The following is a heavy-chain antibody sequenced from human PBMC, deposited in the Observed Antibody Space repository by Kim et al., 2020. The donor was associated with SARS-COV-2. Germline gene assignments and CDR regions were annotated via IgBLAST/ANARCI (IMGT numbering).Heavy chain of an antibody. V-gene: IGHV3-23*03. Sequence: GGSLRLSCAASGFTFSSYAMSWVRQAPGKGLEWVSVIYSGGSSTYYADSVKGRFTISRDNSKNTLYLQMNSLRAEDTAVYYCAKELFPDYDILTGYHDYYYGMDVWGQGTTVTVSS. J-gene: IGHJ6*02. CDR1: GFTFSSYA. CDR2: IYSGGSST. D-gene: IGHD3-9*01. CDR3: AKELFPDYDILTGYHDYYYGMDV.